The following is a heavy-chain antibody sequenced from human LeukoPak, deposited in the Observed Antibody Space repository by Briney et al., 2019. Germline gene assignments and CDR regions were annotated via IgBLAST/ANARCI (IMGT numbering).Heavy chain of an antibody. Sequence: PEGSLRLSCTASGFTFSSYAMHWVRQAPGKGLEYVSAISSNGGSTYYANSVKGRFTISRDNSKNTLYLQMGRLRAEDMAVYYCAREGSGYCGGDCYRYVDYWGQGNLVTVSS. V-gene: IGHV3-64*01. D-gene: IGHD2-21*02. CDR2: ISSNGGST. J-gene: IGHJ4*02. CDR3: AREGSGYCGGDCYRYVDY. CDR1: GFTFSSYA.